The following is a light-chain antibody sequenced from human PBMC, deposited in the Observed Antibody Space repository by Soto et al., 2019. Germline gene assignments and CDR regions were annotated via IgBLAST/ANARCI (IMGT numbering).Light chain of an antibody. Sequence: EIVLTQSPGTLSLSPGERATLSCRASQNLSSGYLAWYQQKPGQAPRILIYAASSRATGIPDRFNGSGSGTDFVLTINRLEPEDSAVYFCQQYDGPPLTFGPGTKVDI. J-gene: IGKJ3*01. CDR1: QNLSSGY. CDR2: AAS. V-gene: IGKV3-20*01. CDR3: QQYDGPPLT.